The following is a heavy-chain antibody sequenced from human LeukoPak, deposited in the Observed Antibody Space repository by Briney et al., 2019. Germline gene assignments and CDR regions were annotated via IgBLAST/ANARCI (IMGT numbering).Heavy chain of an antibody. CDR1: GGSFSGYY. J-gene: IGHJ5*02. V-gene: IGHV4-34*01. Sequence: SETLSLTCAVYGGSFSGYYWSWIRQPPGKGLEWIGEINHSGSTNYNPSLKSRVTISVDTSKNQFSLKLSSVTAADTAVYYCARARPHTYYYDSSGYGNWFDPWGQGTLVTVSS. CDR2: INHSGST. D-gene: IGHD3-22*01. CDR3: ARARPHTYYYDSSGYGNWFDP.